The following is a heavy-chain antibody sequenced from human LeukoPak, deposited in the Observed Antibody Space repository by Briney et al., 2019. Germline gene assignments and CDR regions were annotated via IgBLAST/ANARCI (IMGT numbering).Heavy chain of an antibody. V-gene: IGHV3-23*01. CDR1: GFTFSSYP. CDR3: APLGVTTWLDY. Sequence: GGSLRLSCAASGFTFSSYPMSWVRQPPGKGREWVSSISGSGGSTYYADSVKGRFTISRDNSKNTLYLQMNSLRAEDTAVYYCAPLGVTTWLDYWGQGTLVTVSS. J-gene: IGHJ4*02. CDR2: ISGSGGST. D-gene: IGHD4-17*01.